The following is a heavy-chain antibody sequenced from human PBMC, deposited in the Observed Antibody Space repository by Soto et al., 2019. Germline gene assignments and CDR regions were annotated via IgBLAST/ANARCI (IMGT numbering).Heavy chain of an antibody. CDR1: GFTFRNFA. Sequence: GGSLRLSCAASGFTFRNFAVSWVRRAPGRGLEWVSSISATGGSTYYADSVKGRFTISRDNSKSVLYLQISSLRAEDSAIYYCAKAESCSSGGCFAIFDYWGQGAPVTVSS. CDR3: AKAESCSSGGCFAIFDY. D-gene: IGHD2-15*01. CDR2: ISATGGST. V-gene: IGHV3-23*01. J-gene: IGHJ4*02.